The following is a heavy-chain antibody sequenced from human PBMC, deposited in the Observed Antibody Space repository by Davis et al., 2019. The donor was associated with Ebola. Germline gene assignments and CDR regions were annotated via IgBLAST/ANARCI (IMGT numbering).Heavy chain of an antibody. D-gene: IGHD5-24*01. J-gene: IGHJ4*02. V-gene: IGHV3-30-3*01. Sequence: PGGSLRPSCAASGLTFSSYAMHWVRQAPGKGLEWVAVISYDGSNKYYADSVKGRFTISRDNSKNTLYLQMNSLRAEDTAVYYCARDLGDGYNDYWGQGTLVTVSS. CDR2: ISYDGSNK. CDR3: ARDLGDGYNDY. CDR1: GLTFSSYA.